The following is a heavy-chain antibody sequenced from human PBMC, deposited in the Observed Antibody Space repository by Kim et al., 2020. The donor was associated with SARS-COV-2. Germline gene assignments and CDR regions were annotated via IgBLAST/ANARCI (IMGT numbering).Heavy chain of an antibody. Sequence: SETLSLTCTVSGGSISSYYWSWIRQPPGKGLEWIGYIYYSGSTNYNPSLKSRVTISVDTSKNQFSLKLSSVTAADTAVYYCARAGGSSSWYVYHYYYGM. V-gene: IGHV4-59*01. CDR2: IYYSGST. CDR1: GGSISSYY. D-gene: IGHD6-13*01. J-gene: IGHJ6*01. CDR3: ARAGGSSSWYVYHYYYGM.